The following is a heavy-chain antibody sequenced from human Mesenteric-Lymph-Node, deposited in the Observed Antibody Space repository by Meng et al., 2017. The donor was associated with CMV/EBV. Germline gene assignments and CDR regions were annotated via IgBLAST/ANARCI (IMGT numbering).Heavy chain of an antibody. D-gene: IGHD1-1*01. CDR2: ISSGSTI. J-gene: IGHJ4*02. CDR3: ATLFTTGYFDY. CDR1: GFTFSDYY. V-gene: IGHV3-11*01. Sequence: LSCAASGFTFSDYYMSWIRQAPGKGLEWVSYISSGSTIYYADSVKGRFTISRDNAKNSLYLQMNSLRAEDTAVYYCATLFTTGYFDYWGQGTLVTVSS.